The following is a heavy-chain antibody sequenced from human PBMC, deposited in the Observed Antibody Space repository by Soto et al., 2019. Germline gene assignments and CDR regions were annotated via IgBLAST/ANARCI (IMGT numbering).Heavy chain of an antibody. J-gene: IGHJ4*02. Sequence: EVQLLESGGGLAQPGGSLRLPFAASPFTFSAYGMSWFRQAPGKGLGWVSAVSGSGDSTYYADPVKGRLTISRDNSKNTLYLQMNSLRAEDTAVYYCAKGRASDCPGCTQDYWGQGTLVTVSS. V-gene: IGHV3-23*01. D-gene: IGHD2-21*02. CDR2: VSGSGDST. CDR3: AKGRASDCPGCTQDY. CDR1: PFTFSAYG.